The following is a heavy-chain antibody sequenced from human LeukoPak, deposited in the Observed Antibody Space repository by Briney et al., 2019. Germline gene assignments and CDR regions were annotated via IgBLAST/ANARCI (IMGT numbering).Heavy chain of an antibody. J-gene: IGHJ4*02. CDR3: AREAGIPPSTQQWPTSVDY. V-gene: IGHV3-7*05. Sequence: GGSLRLSCVASGFTFSSSWMSWVREAPGKGLEWVANIKQDGSEKYCVDSVKGRFTISRDNAKNSLYLQMYSLRAEDTAVYYCAREAGIPPSTQQWPTSVDYWGQGTLVTVSS. CDR1: GFTFSSSW. CDR2: IKQDGSEK. D-gene: IGHD5-18*01.